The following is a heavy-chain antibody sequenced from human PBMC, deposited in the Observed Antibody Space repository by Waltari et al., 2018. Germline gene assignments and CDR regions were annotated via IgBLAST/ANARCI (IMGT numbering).Heavy chain of an antibody. J-gene: IGHJ4*02. CDR3: ARDRGRGLYLDS. Sequence: QLQESGPGLVQPSGTLSLTCTISGDSASNPYLWNWVRQPPGKRLEWIGQVHGSGRTNYNPSFASRVTVSLDTYNNQFSLKVTSATAADTAVYYCARDRGRGLYLDSWGPGTLVTVSP. CDR1: GDSASNPYL. V-gene: IGHV4-4*02. D-gene: IGHD2-15*01. CDR2: VHGSGRT.